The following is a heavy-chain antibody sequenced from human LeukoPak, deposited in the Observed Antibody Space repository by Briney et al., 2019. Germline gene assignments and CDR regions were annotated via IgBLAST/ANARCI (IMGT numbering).Heavy chain of an antibody. J-gene: IGHJ4*02. D-gene: IGHD5-24*01. CDR2: IYYSGST. V-gene: IGHV4-39*01. CDR3: ARHFESRWLQLRAFDY. CDR1: GGSISSSSYY. Sequence: SETLSLTCTVSGGSISSSSYYWGWIRQPPGKGLEWIGSIYYSGSTYYNPSLKSRVTISVDTSKHQFSLKLSSVTAADTVVYYCARHFESRWLQLRAFDYWGQGTLVTVSS.